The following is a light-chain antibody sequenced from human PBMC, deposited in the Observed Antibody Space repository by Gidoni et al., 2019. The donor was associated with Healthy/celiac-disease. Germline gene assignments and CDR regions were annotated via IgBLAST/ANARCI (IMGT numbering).Light chain of an antibody. Sequence: SYVLTQPPSVSVAPGQTARITRGGNNIGSKRVHWYQQKPGQAPVLVVYADSDRPSGIPERFSGSNSGNTATLTISRVEAGYEADYYCQVWDSSSDHLYVFGTGTKVTVL. V-gene: IGLV3-21*02. CDR2: ADS. CDR1: NIGSKR. J-gene: IGLJ1*01. CDR3: QVWDSSSDHLYV.